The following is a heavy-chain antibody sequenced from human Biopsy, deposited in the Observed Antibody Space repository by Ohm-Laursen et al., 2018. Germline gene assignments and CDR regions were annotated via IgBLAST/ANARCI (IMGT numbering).Heavy chain of an antibody. Sequence: GSLRLSCAASGFTFSNYQMSWIRQTPGKGLEWVSHISSGGSTIFHEDSVKGRFTITRDDARGSLYLQMANLRAEDTAVYYCGRSYGIMAAPVHLWGQGTLVTVSS. V-gene: IGHV3-11*01. CDR2: ISSGGSTI. CDR3: GRSYGIMAAPVHL. J-gene: IGHJ4*01. CDR1: GFTFSNYQ. D-gene: IGHD3-16*01.